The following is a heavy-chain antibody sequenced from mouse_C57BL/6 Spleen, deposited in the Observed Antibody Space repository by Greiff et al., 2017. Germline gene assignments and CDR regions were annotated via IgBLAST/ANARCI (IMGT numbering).Heavy chain of an antibody. D-gene: IGHD1-1*01. CDR3: ARGPYYYGSSYYFDY. CDR2: IYPGGGYT. V-gene: IGHV1-63*01. Sequence: QVQLQQSGAELVRPGTSVKMSCKASGYTFTNYWIGWAKQRPGHGLEWIGDIYPGGGYTNYNEKFKGKATLTADKSSSTAYMQFSSLTSEDSAISYGARGPYYYGSSYYFDYWGQGTTLTVSS. CDR1: GYTFTNYW. J-gene: IGHJ2*01.